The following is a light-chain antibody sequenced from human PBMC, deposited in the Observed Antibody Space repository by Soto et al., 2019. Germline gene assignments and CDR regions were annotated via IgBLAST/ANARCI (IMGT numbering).Light chain of an antibody. CDR3: AAWDDSLSGRYV. J-gene: IGLJ1*01. Sequence: QSALTQPPSASGTPGQRVTISCSGSSSNIGSNYVYWYQQLPGTAPKLLIYRNNQRPSGVPDRFSGSKSGTSASLAISWLRSEDEADYYCAAWDDSLSGRYVFGTGTKVTVL. V-gene: IGLV1-47*01. CDR1: SSNIGSNY. CDR2: RNN.